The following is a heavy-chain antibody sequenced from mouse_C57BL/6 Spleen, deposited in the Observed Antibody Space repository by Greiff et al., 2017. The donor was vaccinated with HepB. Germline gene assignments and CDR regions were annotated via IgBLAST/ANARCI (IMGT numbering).Heavy chain of an antibody. V-gene: IGHV1-80*01. CDR1: GYAFSSYW. J-gene: IGHJ1*03. D-gene: IGHD2-2*01. CDR2: IYPGDGDT. CDR3: ARYGYDPYWYVDV. Sequence: QVQLQQSGAELVKPGASVKISCKASGYAFSSYWMNWVKQRPGKGLEWIGQIYPGDGDTNYNGKFKGKATLTADKSSSTAYMQLSSLTSEDSAVYCFARYGYDPYWYVDVWGTGTTGTVSS.